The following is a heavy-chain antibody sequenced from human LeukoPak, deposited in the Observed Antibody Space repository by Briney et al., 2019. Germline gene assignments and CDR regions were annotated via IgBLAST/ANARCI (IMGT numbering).Heavy chain of an antibody. CDR2: IKSKTDGGTT. CDR3: TTDIPIVVVVAATPGWFGP. CDR1: GFTFSNAW. V-gene: IGHV3-15*01. J-gene: IGHJ5*02. D-gene: IGHD2-15*01. Sequence: GGSLRLSCAASGFTFSNAWMSWVRQAPGKGLEWVGRIKSKTDGGTTDYAAPVKGRFTISRDDSKNTLYLQMNSLKTEDTAVYYCTTDIPIVVVVAATPGWFGPWGQGTLVTVSS.